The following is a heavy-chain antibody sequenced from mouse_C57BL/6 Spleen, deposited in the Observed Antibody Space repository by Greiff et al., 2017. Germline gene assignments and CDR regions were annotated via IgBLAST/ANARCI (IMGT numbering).Heavy chain of an antibody. CDR3: ARQGYYGSSLDY. CDR2: ISSGSSTI. V-gene: IGHV5-17*01. D-gene: IGHD1-1*01. CDR1: GFTFSDYG. J-gene: IGHJ2*01. Sequence: EVNVVESGGGLVKPGGSLKLSCAASGFTFSDYGMHWVRQAPEKGLEWVAYISSGSSTIYYADTVKGRFTISRDNAKNTLFLQMTSLRSEDTAMYYCARQGYYGSSLDYWGQGTTLTVSS.